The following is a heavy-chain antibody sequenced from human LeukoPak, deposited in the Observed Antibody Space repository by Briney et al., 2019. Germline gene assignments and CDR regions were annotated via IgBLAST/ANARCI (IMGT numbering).Heavy chain of an antibody. V-gene: IGHV3-21*01. CDR3: ARDPLRYLRVGHYDY. D-gene: IGHD3-9*01. CDR2: ISSTSSYI. Sequence: GGSLRLSCAASGFPFNSYTMNWVRQAPGKGLEWLSSISSTSSYIYYADSVKGRFTISRDNAKNSVYLQMNSLRVEDTAVYYCARDPLRYLRVGHYDYWGQGTLVAVSS. J-gene: IGHJ4*02. CDR1: GFPFNSYT.